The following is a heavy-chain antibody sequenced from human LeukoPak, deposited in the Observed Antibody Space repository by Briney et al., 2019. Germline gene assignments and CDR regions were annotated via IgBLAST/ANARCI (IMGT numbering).Heavy chain of an antibody. CDR2: IRSKANSYAT. CDR3: AKDSGWFRFDY. Sequence: GGSLRLPCAASGFTFSGSAMHWVRQASGKGLEWVGRIRSKANSYATAYAASVKGRFTTSRDDSKNTAYLQMNSLKTEDTAVYYCAKDSGWFRFDYWGQGTLVTVSS. D-gene: IGHD6-13*01. J-gene: IGHJ4*02. CDR1: GFTFSGSA. V-gene: IGHV3-73*01.